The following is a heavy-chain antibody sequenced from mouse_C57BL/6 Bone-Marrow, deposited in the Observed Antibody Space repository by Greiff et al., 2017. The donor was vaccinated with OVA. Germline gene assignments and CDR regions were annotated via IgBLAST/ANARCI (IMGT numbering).Heavy chain of an antibody. CDR3: AREAYGGY. CDR2: ISDGGSYT. D-gene: IGHD1-1*01. V-gene: IGHV5-4*01. CDR1: GFTFSSYA. J-gene: IGHJ2*01. Sequence: EVKLMESGGGLVKPGGSLKLSCAASGFTFSSYAMSWVRQTPEKRLEWVATISDGGSYTYYPDNVKGRFTISRDNAKNNLYLQMSHLKSEDTAMYYCAREAYGGYWGQGTTLTVSS.